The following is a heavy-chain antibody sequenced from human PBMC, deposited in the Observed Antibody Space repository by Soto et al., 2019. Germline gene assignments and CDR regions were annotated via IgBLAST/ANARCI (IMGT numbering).Heavy chain of an antibody. CDR2: ISGSGGST. J-gene: IGHJ4*02. CDR3: AKDSRDIVVVVAGEGGFDY. D-gene: IGHD2-15*01. V-gene: IGHV3-23*01. Sequence: EVQLLESGGGLVQPGGSLRLSCAASGFTFSSYAMSWVRQAPGKGLEWVSAISGSGGSTYYADSVKGRFTISRDNSKNTLYLQMNSLRAEDTAVYYCAKDSRDIVVVVAGEGGFDYWGQGTLVTVSS. CDR1: GFTFSSYA.